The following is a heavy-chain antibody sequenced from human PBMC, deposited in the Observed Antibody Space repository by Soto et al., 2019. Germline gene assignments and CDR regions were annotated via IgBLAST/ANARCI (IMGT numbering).Heavy chain of an antibody. J-gene: IGHJ4*02. Sequence: GGSLRLSCAASGFTFSSYAMSWVRQAPGKGLEWVSAISGSGGSTYYADSVKGRFTISRDNSKNTLYLQMNSLRAEDTAVYYCAKTRPKEDHSGSFPPPDYWGQGTLVTVSS. CDR3: AKTRPKEDHSGSFPPPDY. CDR1: GFTFSSYA. V-gene: IGHV3-23*01. CDR2: ISGSGGST. D-gene: IGHD6-6*01.